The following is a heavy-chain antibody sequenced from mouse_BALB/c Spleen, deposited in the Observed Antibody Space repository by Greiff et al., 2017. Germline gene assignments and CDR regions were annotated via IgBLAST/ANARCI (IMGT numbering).Heavy chain of an antibody. J-gene: IGHJ4*01. CDR3: ARHYYGSSYYAMDY. D-gene: IGHD1-1*01. CDR1: GFTFSDYY. CDR2: ISDGGSYT. Sequence: EVQGVESGGGLVKPGGSLKLSCAASGFTFSDYYMYWVRQTPEKRLEWVATISDGGSYTYYPDSVKGRFTISRDNAKNNLYLQMSSLKSEDTAMYYCARHYYGSSYYAMDYWGQGTSVTVSS. V-gene: IGHV5-4*02.